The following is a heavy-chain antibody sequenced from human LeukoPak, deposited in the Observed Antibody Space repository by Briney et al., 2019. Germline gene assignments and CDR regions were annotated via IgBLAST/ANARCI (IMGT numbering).Heavy chain of an antibody. J-gene: IGHJ4*02. Sequence: PGGSLRLSCAASGFTFSSYSMNWVRQAPGKGLEWVSSVSSSSSYIYYTDSVKGRFTISRDNAKNSLYLQMNSLRAEDTAVYYCAREYSSGWYLRRVNYFDYWGQGTLVTVSS. V-gene: IGHV3-21*01. CDR1: GFTFSSYS. CDR3: AREYSSGWYLRRVNYFDY. D-gene: IGHD6-19*01. CDR2: VSSSSSYI.